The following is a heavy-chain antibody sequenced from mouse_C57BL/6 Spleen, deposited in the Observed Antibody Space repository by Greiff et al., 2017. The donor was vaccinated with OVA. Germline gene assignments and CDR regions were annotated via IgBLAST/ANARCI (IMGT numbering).Heavy chain of an antibody. Sequence: EVQLQQSGPELVKPGASVKISCKASGYTFTDYYMNWVKQSHGKSLEWIGDINPNNGGTSYNQKFKGKATLTVDKSSSTAYMELRSLTSEDSAVYYCAPTMHYYAMDYWGQGTSVTVSS. CDR1: GYTFTDYY. D-gene: IGHD1-1*02. J-gene: IGHJ4*01. CDR3: APTMHYYAMDY. V-gene: IGHV1-26*01. CDR2: INPNNGGT.